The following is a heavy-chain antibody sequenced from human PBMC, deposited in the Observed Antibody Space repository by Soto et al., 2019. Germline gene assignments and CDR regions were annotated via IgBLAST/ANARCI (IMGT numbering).Heavy chain of an antibody. Sequence: QLLESGGGLVQPGGSLRLSCVASGLTFSNYAMSWVRQAPGKGLEWVSVISGSGDNTYYADSVKGRFTISRDSSKNTLYLQMNSLRADXTALYYCAKGSGGSCYSAVDYWGQGTSVTVSS. J-gene: IGHJ4*02. CDR2: ISGSGDNT. CDR3: AKGSGGSCYSAVDY. V-gene: IGHV3-23*01. D-gene: IGHD2-15*01. CDR1: GLTFSNYA.